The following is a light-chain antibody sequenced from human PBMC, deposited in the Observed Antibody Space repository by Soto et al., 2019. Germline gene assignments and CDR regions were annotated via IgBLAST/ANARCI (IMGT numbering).Light chain of an antibody. V-gene: IGKV3-15*01. CDR3: QQYNKWPGT. Sequence: EIVLTQSPATLSVSSGERATLSCRASQSVSSNLAWYQQKPGQAPRLLIYGASTRATGIPARFSSSGSGTEFTLTISSLQSEDFAVYYCQQYNKWPGTFGQGTKVDIK. CDR1: QSVSSN. J-gene: IGKJ1*01. CDR2: GAS.